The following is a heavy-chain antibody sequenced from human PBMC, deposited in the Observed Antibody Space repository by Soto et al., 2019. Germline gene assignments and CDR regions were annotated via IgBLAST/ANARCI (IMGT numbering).Heavy chain of an antibody. CDR1: GFTVSNHA. Sequence: GGFLRLSCATSGFTVSNHAMSWVRQAPGRGLEWVSGISGSGGSSYYADSVKGRFTISRDNSKNTLNLQMDSLRAEDTAVYYCAKKSTDSSGYSDYWGQGTVVNVSS. CDR3: AKKSTDSSGYSDY. D-gene: IGHD2-2*01. V-gene: IGHV3-23*01. J-gene: IGHJ4*02. CDR2: ISGSGGSS.